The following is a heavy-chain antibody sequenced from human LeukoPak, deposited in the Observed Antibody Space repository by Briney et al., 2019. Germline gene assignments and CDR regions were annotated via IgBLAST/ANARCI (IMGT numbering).Heavy chain of an antibody. CDR1: GFTFSSYA. CDR2: ISGSGGST. CDR3: AKDKYNFMSDYYDSSGPLPPDY. J-gene: IGHJ4*02. D-gene: IGHD3-22*01. Sequence: PGGSLRLSCAASGFTFSSYAMSWVRQAPGKGLEWVSAISGSGGSTYYADSVKGRFTISRDNSKNTLYLQMNSLRAEDTAVYYCAKDKYNFMSDYYDSSGPLPPDYWGQGTLVTVSS. V-gene: IGHV3-23*01.